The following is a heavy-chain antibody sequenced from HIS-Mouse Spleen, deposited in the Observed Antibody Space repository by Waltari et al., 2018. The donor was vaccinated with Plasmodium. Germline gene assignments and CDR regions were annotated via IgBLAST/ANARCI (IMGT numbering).Heavy chain of an antibody. D-gene: IGHD7-27*01. J-gene: IGHJ2*01. Sequence: EVQLVESGGGLVQPGGSLRLSCAASGFTFSSYWMSWVRQAPGKGLECVANIKQDGSEKYYVDTVKGLFTISRDNAKNSLYLQMNSLRAEDTAVYYCAREFGTGNWYFDLWGRGTLVTVSS. CDR2: IKQDGSEK. V-gene: IGHV3-7*01. CDR3: AREFGTGNWYFDL. CDR1: GFTFSSYW.